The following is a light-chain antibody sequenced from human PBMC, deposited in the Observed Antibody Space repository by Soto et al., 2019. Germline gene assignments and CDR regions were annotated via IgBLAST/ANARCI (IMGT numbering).Light chain of an antibody. CDR1: QSISSW. CDR3: QQYSSLYT. CDR2: KAS. Sequence: DIQMTQSPSTLSASVGDRVTITCRASQSISSWLAWYQQKPGKAPKLLIYKASSLESGVPSRFSGSGSGTDFTLTISSLQPDDFATYYCQQYSSLYTCGQGTKLEIK. V-gene: IGKV1-5*03. J-gene: IGKJ2*01.